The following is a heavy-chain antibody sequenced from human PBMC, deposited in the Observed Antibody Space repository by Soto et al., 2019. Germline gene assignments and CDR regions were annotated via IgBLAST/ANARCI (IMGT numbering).Heavy chain of an antibody. D-gene: IGHD2-2*01. CDR1: GGSISSYY. CDR3: ARHGDIVVVPAARYPWYFDL. Sequence: SETLSLTCTVSGGSISSYYWSWIRQPPGKGLEWIGYIYYSGSTNYNPSLKSRVTISVDTSKNQFSLKLSSVTAADTAVYYCARHGDIVVVPAARYPWYFDLWGRGTLVTVSS. V-gene: IGHV4-59*08. J-gene: IGHJ2*01. CDR2: IYYSGST.